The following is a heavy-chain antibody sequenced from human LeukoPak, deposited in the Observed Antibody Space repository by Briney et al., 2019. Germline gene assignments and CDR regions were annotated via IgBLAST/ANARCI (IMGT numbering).Heavy chain of an antibody. V-gene: IGHV1-2*02. D-gene: IGHD3-9*01. CDR3: ARAVSLYDILTGYPPRDAFDI. Sequence: ASVKVSCKASGYTFTGYYMHWVRQAPGQGLEWMGWINPNSGGTNYAQKFQGGVTMTRDTSISTAYMELSSLRSEDMAVYYCARAVSLYDILTGYPPRDAFDIWGQGTMVTVSS. CDR1: GYTFTGYY. CDR2: INPNSGGT. J-gene: IGHJ3*02.